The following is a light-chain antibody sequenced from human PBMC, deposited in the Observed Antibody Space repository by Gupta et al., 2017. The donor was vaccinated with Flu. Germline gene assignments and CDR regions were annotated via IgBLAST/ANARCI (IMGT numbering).Light chain of an antibody. Sequence: QSALTQPASMSGSPGQSITISCTGTNSDVGGYNYVSWYQQHPGKAPKLMIYEVSNRPSGVSDRFSGSKPGNTASLTISGLQVEDEADYYCSSYTSITTWVFGGGTKLSVL. CDR2: EVS. CDR1: NSDVGGYNY. CDR3: SSYTSITTWV. J-gene: IGLJ3*02. V-gene: IGLV2-14*01.